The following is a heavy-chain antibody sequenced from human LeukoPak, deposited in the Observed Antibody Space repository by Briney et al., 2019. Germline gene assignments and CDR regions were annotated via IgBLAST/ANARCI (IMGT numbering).Heavy chain of an antibody. J-gene: IGHJ4*02. CDR1: GASISSGSYY. V-gene: IGHV4-61*01. D-gene: IGHD6-19*01. CDR3: GRKTPPHSGGWPVFDY. Sequence: SETLSLTCTVFGASISSGSYYWSWIRQPPGKGLEWIGYIYYSGSTNYNPSLKSRVTISVDTSKNQFSLKLSSVTAADTAVYYCGRKTPPHSGGWPVFDYWARGTLVTVSS. CDR2: IYYSGST.